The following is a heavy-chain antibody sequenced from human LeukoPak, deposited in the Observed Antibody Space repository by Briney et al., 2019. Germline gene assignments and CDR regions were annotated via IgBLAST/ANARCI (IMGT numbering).Heavy chain of an antibody. V-gene: IGHV4-34*01. CDR1: GGSISSNY. Sequence: SETLSLTCTVSGGSISSNYWSWIRQPPGKGLEWIGEINHSGSTNYNPSLKSRVTISVDTSKNQFSLKLSSVTAADTAVYYCARALTMPTHWGQGTLVTVSS. J-gene: IGHJ4*02. CDR2: INHSGST. D-gene: IGHD2-2*01. CDR3: ARALTMPTH.